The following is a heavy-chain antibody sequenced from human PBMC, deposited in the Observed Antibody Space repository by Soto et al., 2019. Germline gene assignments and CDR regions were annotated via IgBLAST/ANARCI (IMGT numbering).Heavy chain of an antibody. Sequence: GASVKFSCKASGGTFSSYAISWVRQAPGQGLEWMGGIIPIFGTANYAQKFQGRVTITADESTSTAYMELSSLRSEDTAVYYCARGKSDGYNVYWGQGTLVTVSS. V-gene: IGHV1-69*13. CDR2: IIPIFGTA. CDR3: ARGKSDGYNVY. J-gene: IGHJ4*02. CDR1: GGTFSSYA. D-gene: IGHD5-12*01.